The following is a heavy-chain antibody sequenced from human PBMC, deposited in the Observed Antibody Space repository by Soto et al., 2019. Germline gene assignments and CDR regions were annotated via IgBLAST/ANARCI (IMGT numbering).Heavy chain of an antibody. CDR1: GFSVSSNY. Sequence: GGSLRLSCAASGFSVSSNYMSWVRQAPGKGLEWVSVLYSGGNTYYADSVKGRFTISRDNSKNTLYLQMNSLRAEDTAVYYCGRGGYGDRRTPLYYFEYWGQGTLVTVSS. D-gene: IGHD4-17*01. CDR3: GRGGYGDRRTPLYYFEY. V-gene: IGHV3-66*01. J-gene: IGHJ4*02. CDR2: LYSGGNT.